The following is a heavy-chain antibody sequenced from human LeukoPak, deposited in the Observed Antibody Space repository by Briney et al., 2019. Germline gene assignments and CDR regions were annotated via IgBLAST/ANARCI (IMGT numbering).Heavy chain of an antibody. Sequence: SETLSLTCAAYGGSFSGYYWSWIRQPPGKGLEWIGEINHSGSTNYNPSLKSRVTISVDTSKNQFSLKLSSVTAADTAVYYCARIVVPAPFDYWGQGTLVTVSS. CDR2: INHSGST. J-gene: IGHJ4*02. CDR3: ARIVVPAPFDY. CDR1: GGSFSGYY. D-gene: IGHD2-2*01. V-gene: IGHV4-34*01.